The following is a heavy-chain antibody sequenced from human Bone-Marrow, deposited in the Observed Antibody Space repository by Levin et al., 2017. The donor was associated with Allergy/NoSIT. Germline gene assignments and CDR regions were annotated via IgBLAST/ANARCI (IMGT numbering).Heavy chain of an antibody. V-gene: IGHV3-74*01. D-gene: IGHD6-19*01. CDR2: INGDGSST. CDR3: ATHSSGWYSPYDY. J-gene: IGHJ4*02. Sequence: ETLSLTCAASGFTFSSSWMHWVRQAPGEGLVWVSRINGDGSSTSYADSVKGRFTISRDNAKNTLYLQMNSLRAEDTAVYFCATHSSGWYSPYDYWGQGALVTVSS. CDR1: GFTFSSSW.